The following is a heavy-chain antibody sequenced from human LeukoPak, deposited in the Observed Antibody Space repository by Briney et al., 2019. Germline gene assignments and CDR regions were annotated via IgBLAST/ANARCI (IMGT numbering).Heavy chain of an antibody. V-gene: IGHV1-46*01. Sequence: ASVKVSCKASGYTFTGYYMHWVRQAPGQGLEWMGIINPSGGSTSYAQKFQGRVTMTRDTSTSTVYMELSSLRSEDTAVYYCARGGWVRGITMIVVAGLDFDYWGQGTLVTVSS. D-gene: IGHD3-22*01. J-gene: IGHJ4*02. CDR2: INPSGGST. CDR3: ARGGWVRGITMIVVAGLDFDY. CDR1: GYTFTGYY.